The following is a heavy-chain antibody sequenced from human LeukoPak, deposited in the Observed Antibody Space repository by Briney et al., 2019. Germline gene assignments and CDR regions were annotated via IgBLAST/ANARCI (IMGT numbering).Heavy chain of an antibody. D-gene: IGHD6-13*01. V-gene: IGHV4-34*01. Sequence: SETLSLTCAVYGGSFSGYYWSWIRQPPGKGLEWIGEINHSGSTNYNPSLKSRVTISVDTSKNQFSLNLSSVTAADTAVYYCAREYSSSWYFDYWGQGTLVTVSS. J-gene: IGHJ4*02. CDR1: GGSFSGYY. CDR3: AREYSSSWYFDY. CDR2: INHSGST.